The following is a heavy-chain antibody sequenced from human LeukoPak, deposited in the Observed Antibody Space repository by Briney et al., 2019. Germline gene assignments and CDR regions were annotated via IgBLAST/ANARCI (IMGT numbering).Heavy chain of an antibody. J-gene: IGHJ3*02. CDR3: AREGGSVYAFDI. Sequence: GGSLRLSCTASGFTFSSYWMSWVRQAAGKGLEWVANVNQDGSKQYYADSVKGRFTTSRDNAKNSLYLQMNSLRAEDTAVYYCAREGGSVYAFDIWGQGTMVTVSS. D-gene: IGHD3-16*01. CDR1: GFTFSSYW. CDR2: VNQDGSKQ. V-gene: IGHV3-7*01.